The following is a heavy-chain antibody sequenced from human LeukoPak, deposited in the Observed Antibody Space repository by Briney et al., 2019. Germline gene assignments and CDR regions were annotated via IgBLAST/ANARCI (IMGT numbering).Heavy chain of an antibody. Sequence: SETLSLTCTVSGGSISSYYWSWIRQPAGKGLEWIGRIYTSGSTNYNPSLKSRVTMSVDTSKNQFSLQLNSATPEDTAVYYCARDSPYYYDSSGYPLYRGYWFDPWGQGTLVTVSS. J-gene: IGHJ5*02. CDR1: GGSISSYY. V-gene: IGHV4-4*07. CDR2: IYTSGST. D-gene: IGHD3-22*01. CDR3: ARDSPYYYDSSGYPLYRGYWFDP.